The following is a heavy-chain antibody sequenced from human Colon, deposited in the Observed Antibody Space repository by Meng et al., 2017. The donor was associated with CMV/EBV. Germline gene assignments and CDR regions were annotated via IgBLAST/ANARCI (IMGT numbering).Heavy chain of an antibody. CDR3: AKGKPESNLNADL. Sequence: GESLKISCAASGFTFSSYGMHWVRQAPGKGLEWVAFVGNDGIKKHSADAVQGRFTISRDNSRNTVSLQMDSLTPDDTAVYYCAKGKPESNLNADLWGQGTVVTVSS. CDR2: VGNDGIKK. CDR1: GFTFSSYG. V-gene: IGHV3-30*02. J-gene: IGHJ5*02.